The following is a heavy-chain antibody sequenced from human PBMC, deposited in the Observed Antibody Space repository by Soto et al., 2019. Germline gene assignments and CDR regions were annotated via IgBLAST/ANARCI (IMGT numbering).Heavy chain of an antibody. Sequence: EVQLVESGGGLIQPGGSLTLSCAASGFTFSSYSMNWVRQAPGKGLEWVSYITGSGETIYYADSVKGRFTISRDSAKNSLYVQMNSLRAEDTAVYYCARDRDFAFDYWGQGILVTVSS. J-gene: IGHJ4*02. CDR1: GFTFSSYS. CDR3: ARDRDFAFDY. CDR2: ITGSGETI. V-gene: IGHV3-48*01.